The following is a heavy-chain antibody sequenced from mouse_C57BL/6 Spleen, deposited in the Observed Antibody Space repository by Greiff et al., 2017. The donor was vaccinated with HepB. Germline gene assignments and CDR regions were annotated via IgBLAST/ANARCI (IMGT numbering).Heavy chain of an antibody. Sequence: VQLVESGGGLVKPGGSLKLSCAASGFTFSSYAMSWVRETPEKRLEWVATISDGGSYTYYPDNVKGRFTISRDNAKNNLYLQMCHLKSEDTAMYYWASDSITTVVRAMDYWGQGTSVTVSS. CDR2: ISDGGSYT. CDR3: ASDSITTVVRAMDY. V-gene: IGHV5-4*01. CDR1: GFTFSSYA. J-gene: IGHJ4*01. D-gene: IGHD1-1*01.